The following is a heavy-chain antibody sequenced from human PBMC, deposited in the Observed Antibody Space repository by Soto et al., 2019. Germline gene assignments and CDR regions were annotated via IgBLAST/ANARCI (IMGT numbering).Heavy chain of an antibody. CDR1: AFTLSKFA. CDR2: TSKDGINT. Sequence: QVQLVESGGGVVQPGRSLRLSCAASAFTLSKFAMHWVRQAPGKGLEWVAVTSKDGINTYYAGAVKGRFTISRDNSKSTMYLQMNSLRTEDTAMYYCARGNMYVWGQGTTVTVSS. D-gene: IGHD1-1*01. J-gene: IGHJ6*02. V-gene: IGHV3-30-3*01. CDR3: ARGNMYV.